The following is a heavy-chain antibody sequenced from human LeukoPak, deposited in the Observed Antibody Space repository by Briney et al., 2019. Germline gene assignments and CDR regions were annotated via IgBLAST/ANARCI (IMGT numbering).Heavy chain of an antibody. CDR3: ARHGYGDIGNWFDP. J-gene: IGHJ5*02. D-gene: IGHD2-2*03. Sequence: SETLSLTCAVYGGSFSGYYWSWIRQPPGKGLEWIGEINHSGNTNFNPSLKSRVTISVDASKNQFSLKLNSVTAADTAVYYCARHGYGDIGNWFDPWGRGTLVTVSS. CDR1: GGSFSGYY. V-gene: IGHV4-34*01. CDR2: INHSGNT.